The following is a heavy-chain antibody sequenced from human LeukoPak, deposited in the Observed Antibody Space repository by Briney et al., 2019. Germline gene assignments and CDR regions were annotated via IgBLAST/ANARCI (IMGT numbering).Heavy chain of an antibody. CDR1: GGSINNYY. Sequence: SETLSLTCTVSGGSINNYYWSWIRQAAGKGLEWIGRIYSSGSTKTNPSLKSRVTMSVDMSKNQFSLRLSSVTAADTAVYFCARFPGILMPFDYWGQGILVTISS. CDR3: ARFPGILMPFDY. CDR2: IYSSGST. J-gene: IGHJ4*02. V-gene: IGHV4-4*07. D-gene: IGHD1-1*01.